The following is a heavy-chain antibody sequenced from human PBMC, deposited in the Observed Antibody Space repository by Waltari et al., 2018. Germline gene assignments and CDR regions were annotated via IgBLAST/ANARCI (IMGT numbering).Heavy chain of an antibody. CDR2: MYRDGTT. D-gene: IGHD6-19*01. CDR1: GFRVSSNY. Sequence: EVQLVESGGGLIQPGGSLRLSWQFPGFRVSSNYMIWVRQAPGRGLEWVSAMYRDGTTYHADSVKGRFAISRDNSRNTLYLQMNSLRTEDTAVYYCTKADSGWKYFQFWGQGTRVTVSS. J-gene: IGHJ1*01. CDR3: TKADSGWKYFQF. V-gene: IGHV3-53*05.